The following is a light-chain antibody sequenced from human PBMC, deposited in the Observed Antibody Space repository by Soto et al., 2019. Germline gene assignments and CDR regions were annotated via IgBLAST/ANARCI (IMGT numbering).Light chain of an antibody. CDR3: QKYGRSQP. CDR2: GAS. Sequence: EVVVTQSPGTLSLSPGERATLSCRASQSVSSSYLAWYQQKPGQAPRLLIYGASSRATGIPDRFSGSGSGTDFTLTISRLEPEDFAVDYCQKYGRSQPVGEGTKV. V-gene: IGKV3-20*01. J-gene: IGKJ1*01. CDR1: QSVSSSY.